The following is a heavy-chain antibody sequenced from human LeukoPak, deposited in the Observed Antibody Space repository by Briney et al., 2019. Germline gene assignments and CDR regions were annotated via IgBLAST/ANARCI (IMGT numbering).Heavy chain of an antibody. CDR1: GGSLSGYY. CDR3: ARGYQLLWGGWFDP. J-gene: IGHJ5*02. Sequence: PSETLSLTCAVYGGSLSGYYWSWIRQPPGKGLEWIGEINHSGSTNYNPSLKSRVTISVDTSKNQLSLKLSSVTAADTAVYYCARGYQLLWGGWFDPWGQGTLVTVSS. CDR2: INHSGST. D-gene: IGHD2-2*01. V-gene: IGHV4-34*01.